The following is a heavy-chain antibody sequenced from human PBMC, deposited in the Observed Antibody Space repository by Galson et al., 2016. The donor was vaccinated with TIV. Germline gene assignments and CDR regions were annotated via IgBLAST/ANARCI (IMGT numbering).Heavy chain of an antibody. V-gene: IGHV3-30*18. D-gene: IGHD5-12*01. CDR2: ISSDGNNI. CDR1: GFTFRNYG. Sequence: SLRLSCAISGFTFRNYGMHWVRQAPGKGLEWVAIISSDGNNIYYTDSVKGRFAISRDNSKNTLYLQMDSLRAEDTAVYYCAKDFKWLRFYSWGQGTLVTVSS. J-gene: IGHJ4*02. CDR3: AKDFKWLRFYS.